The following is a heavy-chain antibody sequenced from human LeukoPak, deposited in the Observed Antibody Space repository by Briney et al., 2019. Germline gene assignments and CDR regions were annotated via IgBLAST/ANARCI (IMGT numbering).Heavy chain of an antibody. J-gene: IGHJ6*04. CDR2: INHSGST. D-gene: IGHD3-10*01. CDR3: ARSRRSSGSYGMDV. CDR1: GGSFSGYY. V-gene: IGHV4-34*01. Sequence: PSETLSLTCAVYGGSFSGYYWSWIRQPPGKGLEWIGEINHSGSTNYNPSLKSRVTISVDTSKNQFSLKLSPVTAADTAVYYCARSRRSSGSYGMDVWGKGTTVTVSS.